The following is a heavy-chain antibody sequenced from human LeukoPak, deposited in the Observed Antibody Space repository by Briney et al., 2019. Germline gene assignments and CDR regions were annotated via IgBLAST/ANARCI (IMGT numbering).Heavy chain of an antibody. Sequence: SETLSLTCDVSGDSMSNSNWWSWVRQPPGKGLEWIGEIFRSGSTNYNPSLQSRVTVSADASKKQFFLELKSLTAADTAIYYCARGLGGAPTTVLSWGQGTLVTVSS. CDR3: ARGLGGAPTTVLS. CDR1: GDSMSNSNW. V-gene: IGHV4-4*02. D-gene: IGHD4-17*01. J-gene: IGHJ5*02. CDR2: IFRSGST.